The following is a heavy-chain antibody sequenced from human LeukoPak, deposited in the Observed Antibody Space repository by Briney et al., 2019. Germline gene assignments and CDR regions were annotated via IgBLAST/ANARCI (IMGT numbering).Heavy chain of an antibody. V-gene: IGHV4-61*02. J-gene: IGHJ6*03. CDR1: GCSISSGYY. CDR2: IYTSGST. Sequence: SETLSLTCAVSGCSISSGYYWSWIRQPAGKGLEWIGRIYTSGSTNYNPSLKSRVTISVDTSKNQFSLKLSSVTAADTAVYYCARDGGPYYYYYMDVWGKGTTVTVSS. CDR3: ARDGGPYYYYYMDV. D-gene: IGHD3-16*01.